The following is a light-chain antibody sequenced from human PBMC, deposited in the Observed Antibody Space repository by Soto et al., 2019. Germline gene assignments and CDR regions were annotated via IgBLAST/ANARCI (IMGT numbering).Light chain of an antibody. CDR2: DVS. V-gene: IGLV2-11*01. J-gene: IGLJ2*01. CDR1: SSDVGGYNY. Sequence: ALTQPRSVSGSPGQSVTISCTGTSSDVGGYNYVSWYRQHPGKAPRLMIYDVSTRPLGVPDRFSGSKSGNTASLTISGLQAEDEADYYCCSYAGTNNVLFGGGTKLTVL. CDR3: CSYAGTNNVL.